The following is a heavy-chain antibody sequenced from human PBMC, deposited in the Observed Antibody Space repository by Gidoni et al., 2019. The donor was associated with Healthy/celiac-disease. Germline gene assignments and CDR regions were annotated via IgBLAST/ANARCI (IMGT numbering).Heavy chain of an antibody. CDR1: GFTFSGSA. CDR3: TRHEAGIAARGDDY. D-gene: IGHD6-6*01. Sequence: EVQLVESGGGLVQPGGSLKLSCAASGFTFSGSAMHWVRQASGKGLEWVGRIRSKANSYATAYAASVKGRFTISRDDSKNTAYLQMNSLKTEDTAVYYCTRHEAGIAARGDDYWGQGTLVTVSS. V-gene: IGHV3-73*02. J-gene: IGHJ4*02. CDR2: IRSKANSYAT.